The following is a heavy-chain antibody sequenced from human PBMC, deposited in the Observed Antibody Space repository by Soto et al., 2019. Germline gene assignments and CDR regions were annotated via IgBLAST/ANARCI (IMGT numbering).Heavy chain of an antibody. J-gene: IGHJ6*02. V-gene: IGHV4-34*01. Sequence: LSLTCAVYGGSFSGYYWSWIRQPPGKGLEWIGEINHSGSTNYNPSLKSRVTISVDTSKNQFSLKLSSVTAAGTAVYYCARGHLKYYDFWSGYSTLYYYGMDVWGQGTTVTVSS. CDR3: ARGHLKYYDFWSGYSTLYYYGMDV. D-gene: IGHD3-3*01. CDR2: INHSGST. CDR1: GGSFSGYY.